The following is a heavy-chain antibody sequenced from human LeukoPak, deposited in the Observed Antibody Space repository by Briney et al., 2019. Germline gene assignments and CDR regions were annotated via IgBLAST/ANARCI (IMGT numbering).Heavy chain of an antibody. D-gene: IGHD6-19*01. CDR2: ISAYNGNT. CDR3: ARLRQYSSGWNNWFDP. Sequence: ASVKVSCKASGYTFTSYGISWVRQAPGQGLEWMGWISAYNGNTNYAQKFQGRVTMTTDTSTSTAYMELRSLRSDDTAVHYCARLRQYSSGWNNWFDPWGQGTPVTVSS. J-gene: IGHJ5*02. CDR1: GYTFTSYG. V-gene: IGHV1-18*01.